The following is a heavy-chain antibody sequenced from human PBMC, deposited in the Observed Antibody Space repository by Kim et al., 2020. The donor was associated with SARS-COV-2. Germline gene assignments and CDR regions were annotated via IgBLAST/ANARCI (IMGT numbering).Heavy chain of an antibody. J-gene: IGHJ4*02. D-gene: IGHD2-2*01. CDR1: GFTFSDYY. Sequence: GGSLRLSCAASGFTFSDYYMSWIRQAPGKGLEWVSYISSSSSYTNYADSVKGRFTISRDNAKNSLYLQMNSLRAEDTAVYYCARASDYCSSTSCQYYFDYWGQGTLVTVSS. CDR2: ISSSSSYT. CDR3: ARASDYCSSTSCQYYFDY. V-gene: IGHV3-11*06.